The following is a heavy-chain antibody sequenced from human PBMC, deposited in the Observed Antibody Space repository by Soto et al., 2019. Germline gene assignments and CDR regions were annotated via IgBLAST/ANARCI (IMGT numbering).Heavy chain of an antibody. CDR1: GGSFSGYY. CDR2: INHSGST. D-gene: IGHD3-3*01. Sequence: PSETLSLTCAVYGGSFSGYYWSWIRQPPGKGLEWIGEINHSGSTNYNPSLKSRVTISVDTSKNQFSLKLSSVTAADTAVYYCATGQLRFLEWPTTPDYWGQGTLVTVYS. V-gene: IGHV4-34*01. CDR3: ATGQLRFLEWPTTPDY. J-gene: IGHJ4*02.